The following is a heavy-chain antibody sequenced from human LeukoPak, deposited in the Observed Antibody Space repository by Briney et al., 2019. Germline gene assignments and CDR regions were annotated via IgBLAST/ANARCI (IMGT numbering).Heavy chain of an antibody. J-gene: IGHJ4*02. V-gene: IGHV4-59*08. Sequence: SETLSLTCTVSGGSISSYYWSWIRQPPGKGLEWIGYIYYSGSTNYNPSLKSRVTISVDTSKNQFSLKLSSVTAADTAVYYCARAPSSIAVAGALPFDYWGQGTLVTVSS. CDR3: ARAPSSIAVAGALPFDY. CDR2: IYYSGST. D-gene: IGHD6-19*01. CDR1: GGSISSYY.